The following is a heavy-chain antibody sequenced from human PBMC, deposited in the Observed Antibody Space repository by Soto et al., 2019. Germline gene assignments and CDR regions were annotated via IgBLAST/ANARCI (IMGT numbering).Heavy chain of an antibody. CDR3: ARVEDYFASSGYNH. J-gene: IGHJ5*02. CDR1: GYTFTSYG. D-gene: IGHD3-22*01. CDR2: IGHNGNT. V-gene: IGHV1-18*04. Sequence: GASVKVSCKASGYTFTSYGITWVRQAPGQGLEWMGWIGHNGNTNYAQNLQGRVTMTTDTSTNTAYMELRGLSSDDTAVYYCARVEDYFASSGYNHWGQGTLVTVSS.